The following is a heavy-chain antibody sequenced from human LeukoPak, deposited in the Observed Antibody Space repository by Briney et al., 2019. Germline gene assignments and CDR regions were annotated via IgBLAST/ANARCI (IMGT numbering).Heavy chain of an antibody. D-gene: IGHD6-13*01. CDR2: IYSAGST. Sequence: PGGSLRLSCAAAGFTVSSTYMSWVRQAPGKGLEWVSIIYSAGSTYYADSLRGRFTISRDNSKNTLYLQMNSLRAEDTAVYYCARDRKAAGFDYWGQGTLVTVSS. CDR1: GFTVSSTY. J-gene: IGHJ4*02. V-gene: IGHV3-53*01. CDR3: ARDRKAAGFDY.